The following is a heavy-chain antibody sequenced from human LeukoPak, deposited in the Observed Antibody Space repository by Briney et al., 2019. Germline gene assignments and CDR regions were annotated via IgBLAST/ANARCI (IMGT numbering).Heavy chain of an antibody. CDR2: IIPIFGTA. D-gene: IGHD5-18*01. Sequence: SVKVSCKASGYTFTSFAIHWVRQAPGQGLEWMGAIIPIFGTANYAQKFQGRVTITADESTSTAYMELSSLRSEDTAVYYCARDQAAMVKMYYYYGMDVWGQGTTVTVSS. V-gene: IGHV1-69*13. CDR3: ARDQAAMVKMYYYYGMDV. J-gene: IGHJ6*02. CDR1: GYTFTSFA.